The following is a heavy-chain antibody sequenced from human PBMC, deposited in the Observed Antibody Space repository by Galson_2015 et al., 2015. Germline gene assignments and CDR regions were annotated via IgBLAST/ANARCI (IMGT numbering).Heavy chain of an antibody. Sequence: SLRLSCAASGFIFSNYGVHWVRQAPGKGLEWVAVIWYDGSNKYYADSVKGRFTISRDNSRNTLYLQMNSLRAEDTAVYYCARDRGVTRFDYWGQGSLVTVSS. V-gene: IGHV3-33*01. CDR3: ARDRGVTRFDY. CDR2: IWYDGSNK. J-gene: IGHJ4*02. D-gene: IGHD3-3*01. CDR1: GFIFSNYG.